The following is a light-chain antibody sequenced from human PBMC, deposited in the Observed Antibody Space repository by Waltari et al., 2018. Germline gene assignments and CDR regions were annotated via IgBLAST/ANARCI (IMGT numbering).Light chain of an antibody. J-gene: IGKJ4*01. CDR2: WAS. CDR3: QQYYITPLS. CDR1: QSVLYSSDNRNY. Sequence: DIVMTQSPDSLAVSLGERATINCKSSQSVLYSSDNRNYLAWYQQKPGQPPNLLIYWASTRESGVPDRCSGRGSGTDFTLTISSLQAEDVAVYYCQQYYITPLSFGGGTKVEIK. V-gene: IGKV4-1*01.